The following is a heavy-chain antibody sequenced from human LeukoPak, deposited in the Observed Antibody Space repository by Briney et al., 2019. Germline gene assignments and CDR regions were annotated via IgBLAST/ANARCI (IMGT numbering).Heavy chain of an antibody. J-gene: IGHJ4*02. V-gene: IGHV1-3*01. CDR1: GYTFTSYA. D-gene: IGHD3-16*01. Sequence: GASVKVSCKAPGYTFTSYAMHWVRQAPGQRLEWMGWINAGNGNTKYSQKFQGRVTITRDTSASTAYMELSSLRSEDTAVYYCARGGGSDLLFDYWGQGTLVTVSS. CDR3: ARGGGSDLLFDY. CDR2: INAGNGNT.